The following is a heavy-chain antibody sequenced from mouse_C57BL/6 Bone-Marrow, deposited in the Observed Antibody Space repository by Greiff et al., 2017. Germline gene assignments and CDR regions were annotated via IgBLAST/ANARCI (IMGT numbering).Heavy chain of an antibody. CDR2: IYPRSGNT. D-gene: IGHD2-4*01. CDR1: GYTFTSYG. J-gene: IGHJ1*03. CDR3: ARGGLRRDWYFDV. V-gene: IGHV1-81*01. Sequence: VQRVESGAELARPGASVKLSCKASGYTFTSYGISWVKQRTGQGLEWIGEIYPRSGNTYYNEKFKGKATLTADKSSSTAYMELRSLTSEDSAVYFCARGGLRRDWYFDVWGTGTTVTVSS.